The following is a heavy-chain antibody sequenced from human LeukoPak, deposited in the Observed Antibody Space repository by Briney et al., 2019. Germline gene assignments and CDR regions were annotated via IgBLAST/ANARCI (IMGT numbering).Heavy chain of an antibody. Sequence: PSQTLSLTCTVSGGSIRSADFYWSWIRQHPGKGLEWIGYIYYSGTTYYRPSLKSRVTISLDTSKNQFSLKLSSVPAADKAVYYCARALGSGWSQSEGGQGTLVTVSS. V-gene: IGHV4-31*03. D-gene: IGHD6-19*01. J-gene: IGHJ4*02. CDR1: GGSIRSADFY. CDR2: IYYSGTT. CDR3: ARALGSGWSQSE.